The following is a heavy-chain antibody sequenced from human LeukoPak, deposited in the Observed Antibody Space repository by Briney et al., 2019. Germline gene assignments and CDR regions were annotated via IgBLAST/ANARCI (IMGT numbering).Heavy chain of an antibody. CDR2: ISSSSSYI. V-gene: IGHV3-21*01. CDR1: GFTFSSYS. Sequence: PGGSLRLSCAASGFTFSSYSMNWVRQAPGKGLEWVSSISSSSSYIYYADSVKARFTISRDNAKNSLYLQMNSLRAEDTAVYYCARRGSSGWYDAFDIWGQGTMVTVSS. D-gene: IGHD6-19*01. CDR3: ARRGSSGWYDAFDI. J-gene: IGHJ3*02.